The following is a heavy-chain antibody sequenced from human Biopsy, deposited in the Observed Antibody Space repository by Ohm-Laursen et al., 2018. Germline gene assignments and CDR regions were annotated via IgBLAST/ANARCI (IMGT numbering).Heavy chain of an antibody. V-gene: IGHV4-59*01. J-gene: IGHJ5*02. CDR3: ARTPRDSFWSGSYKRGLWFDP. CDR1: GGSIISYY. D-gene: IGHD3-3*01. Sequence: TLSLTCSVSGGSIISYYWTWIRQPPGKGLEWIGHVYNGGITNYNPSLKSRVTISKDTSKNQFSLQVNSVTAPDTAVYYCARTPRDSFWSGSYKRGLWFDPWGQGTLVIVSS. CDR2: VYNGGIT.